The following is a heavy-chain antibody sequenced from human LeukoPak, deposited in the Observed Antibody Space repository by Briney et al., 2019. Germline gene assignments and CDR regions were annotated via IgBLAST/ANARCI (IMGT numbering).Heavy chain of an antibody. CDR3: ARVGYCSSTSCYDDY. Sequence: GGSLRLSCAASGFTFDDYGMSWVRQAPGKGLEWVSGINWNGGSTGYADSVKGRFTISRDNAKNSLYLQMNSLRAEDTALYYCARVGYCSSTSCYDDYWGQGTLVTVSS. J-gene: IGHJ4*02. CDR2: INWNGGST. CDR1: GFTFDDYG. V-gene: IGHV3-20*04. D-gene: IGHD2-2*01.